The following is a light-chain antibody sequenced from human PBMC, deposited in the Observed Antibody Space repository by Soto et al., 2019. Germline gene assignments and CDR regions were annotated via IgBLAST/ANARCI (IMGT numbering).Light chain of an antibody. CDR2: AVS. CDR3: QRLASFPID. CDR1: QDISSF. Sequence: DIQLTQSPSFLSASVGDRGTITCRASQDISSFLAWYQQKPGEAPRLLIYAVSTLQSGVQSRFIRSRFVTGFTLPVRGVQSVDFAMYVCQRLASFPIDFGQGTRLEIQ. J-gene: IGKJ5*01. V-gene: IGKV1-9*01.